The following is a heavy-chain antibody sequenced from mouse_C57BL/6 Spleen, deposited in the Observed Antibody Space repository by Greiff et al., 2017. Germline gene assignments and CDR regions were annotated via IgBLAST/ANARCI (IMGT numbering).Heavy chain of an antibody. Sequence: QVQLQQPGAELVMPGASVKLSCKASGYTFTSYWMHWVKQRPGQGLEWIGEIDPSDSYTNYNQKFKGKSTLAVDKSSSTAYMQRSSLTSEDAAVYDCARLGDYGGRFDYWGQGTTLTVSA. CDR2: IDPSDSYT. D-gene: IGHD1-1*01. J-gene: IGHJ2*01. CDR3: ARLGDYGGRFDY. CDR1: GYTFTSYW. V-gene: IGHV1-69*01.